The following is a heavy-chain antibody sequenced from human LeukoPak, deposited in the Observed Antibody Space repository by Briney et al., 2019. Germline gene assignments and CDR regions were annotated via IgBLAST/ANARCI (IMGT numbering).Heavy chain of an antibody. CDR1: GYTFTSYY. D-gene: IGHD1-26*01. Sequence: HRASVKVSCTASGYTFTSYYMHWVRQAPGQGLEWMGIINPSGGSTSYAQKFQGRVTMTRDTSTSTVYMELSSLRSEDTAVYYCATVKPWADALNYWGQGTLVTVSS. J-gene: IGHJ4*02. CDR2: INPSGGST. V-gene: IGHV1-46*01. CDR3: ATVKPWADALNY.